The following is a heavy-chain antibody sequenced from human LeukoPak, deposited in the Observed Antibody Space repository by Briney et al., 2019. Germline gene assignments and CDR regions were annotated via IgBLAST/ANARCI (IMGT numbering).Heavy chain of an antibody. D-gene: IGHD3-10*01. CDR1: GFTFTNYA. J-gene: IGHJ4*02. CDR2: ISASGVMT. Sequence: PGGSLRLSCAASGFTFTNYAMTWVRQAPGKGLEWVSSISASGVMTYYADSVKGRFTVSRDNSKNTLYLQMNSLRAEDTAVYYCARIRGEVQLWFVFDYWGQGTLVTVSS. V-gene: IGHV3-23*01. CDR3: ARIRGEVQLWFVFDY.